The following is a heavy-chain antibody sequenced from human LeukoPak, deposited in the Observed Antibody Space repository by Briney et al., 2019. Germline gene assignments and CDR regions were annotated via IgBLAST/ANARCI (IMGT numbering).Heavy chain of an antibody. Sequence: GGSLRLSCAASGFTFSSYAMSWVRQAPGKGLEWVSAISGSGGSTYYADSVKGRFTISRDNSKNTLYLQMNSLRAEDTAVYYCAKTPIPSRYCSGGSCYYWFDPWGQGTLVTVSS. V-gene: IGHV3-23*01. CDR2: ISGSGGST. CDR3: AKTPIPSRYCSGGSCYYWFDP. CDR1: GFTFSSYA. J-gene: IGHJ5*02. D-gene: IGHD2-15*01.